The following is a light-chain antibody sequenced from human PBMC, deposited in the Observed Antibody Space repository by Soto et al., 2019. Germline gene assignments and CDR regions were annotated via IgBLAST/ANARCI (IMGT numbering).Light chain of an antibody. V-gene: IGLV2-8*01. J-gene: IGLJ1*01. Sequence: QSALTQPPSASGSPGQSVTISCTGTSSDVGGYNFVSWYQQHPDKAPKLIIYEVNKRPSGVPDRFSASKSGNTASLTVSGLQAEDEADYYCSSYAGTNNRYVFGTGTKLTVL. CDR1: SSDVGGYNF. CDR2: EVN. CDR3: SSYAGTNNRYV.